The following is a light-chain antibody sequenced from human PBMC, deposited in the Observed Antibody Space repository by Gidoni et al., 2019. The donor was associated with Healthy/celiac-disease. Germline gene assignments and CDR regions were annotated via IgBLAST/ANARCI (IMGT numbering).Light chain of an antibody. CDR1: QSVSTY. Sequence: DIVLTQSPATLSLSPGERATLSCRASQSVSTYLSWYQQKPGQATRLLSYDASNRATGTPARFSGSGSGTDFTLTISSLEPEDFAVYYWQQRSNWPLTFGGGTKVEIK. V-gene: IGKV3-11*01. CDR3: QQRSNWPLT. J-gene: IGKJ4*01. CDR2: DAS.